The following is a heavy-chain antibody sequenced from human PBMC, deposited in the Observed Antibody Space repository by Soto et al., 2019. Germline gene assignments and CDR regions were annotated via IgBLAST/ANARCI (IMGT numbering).Heavy chain of an antibody. V-gene: IGHV3-23*01. D-gene: IGHD3-22*01. CDR2: ISGSGGTA. Sequence: PGGSLRLSCSASGFTFSIYAMSWVREAPGKGLEWVSAISGSGGTAYYADSVKGRFTISRDNSKTTLYLQMHSLRAEDTAVSYCAKQPIIVVVITSYFDYWGQGTLVTVSS. CDR1: GFTFSIYA. J-gene: IGHJ4*02. CDR3: AKQPIIVVVITSYFDY.